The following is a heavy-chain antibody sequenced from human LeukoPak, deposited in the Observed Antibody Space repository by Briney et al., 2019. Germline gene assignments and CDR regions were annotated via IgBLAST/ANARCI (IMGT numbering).Heavy chain of an antibody. J-gene: IGHJ4*02. V-gene: IGHV3-21*01. CDR2: FGTRSTSI. CDR1: GFTFSGYS. CDR3: LRDLNWSLDQ. D-gene: IGHD1-20*01. Sequence: GGSLRLSCTASGFTFSGYSMNWIRQAPGKGLEWVSSFGTRSTSIYHAGSVKGRFAISRDNAKNTLYLQMNSLRAEDTAVYYCLRDLNWSLDQWGQGTLVTVSS.